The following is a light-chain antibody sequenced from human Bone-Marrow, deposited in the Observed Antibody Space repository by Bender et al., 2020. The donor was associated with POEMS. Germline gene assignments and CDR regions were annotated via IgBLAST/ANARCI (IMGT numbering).Light chain of an antibody. Sequence: QSVVTQPPSLSEAPRQRVTISCSGSSSNIGNHGVNWYQQLPGEAPKLLIYYDDLLTPGVSDRFSASKDGTSSSLAISELHSEDKALYYCSACVGGRGGWVFGSATKLTVL. CDR3: SACVGGRGGWV. CDR2: YDD. CDR1: SSNIGNHG. J-gene: IGLJ3*02. V-gene: IGLV1-36*01.